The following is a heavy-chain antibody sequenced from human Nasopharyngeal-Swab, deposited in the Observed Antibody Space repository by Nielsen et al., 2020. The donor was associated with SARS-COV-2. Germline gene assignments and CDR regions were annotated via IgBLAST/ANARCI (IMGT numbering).Heavy chain of an antibody. J-gene: IGHJ4*02. D-gene: IGHD2-2*01. CDR1: GPTSSRFC. V-gene: IGHV3-7*01. CDR2: IKQDGIEK. CDR3: ARTVKLVGSTTCYDY. Sequence: GGALRLSCGASGPTSSRFCMRTVSQAPGGGLEWVANIKQDGIEKYYVDSVKGRFTISRDNAKNSLYLQMNSLRAEDTAVYYCARTVKLVGSTTCYDYWGQGTLVTVSS.